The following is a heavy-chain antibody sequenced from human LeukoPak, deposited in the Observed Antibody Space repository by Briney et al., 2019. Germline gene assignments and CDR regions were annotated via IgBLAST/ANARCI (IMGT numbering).Heavy chain of an antibody. CDR3: ARVEGSGLGGGALFDY. V-gene: IGHV4-59*01. Sequence: SETLSLTCAVYGGSFSGYYWSWIRQPPGKGLEWIGYIYYSGSTNYNPSLKSRVTISVDTSKNQFSLKLSSVTAADTAVYYCARVEGSGLGGGALFDYWGQGTLVTVSS. CDR2: IYYSGST. CDR1: GGSFSGYY. D-gene: IGHD3-16*01. J-gene: IGHJ4*02.